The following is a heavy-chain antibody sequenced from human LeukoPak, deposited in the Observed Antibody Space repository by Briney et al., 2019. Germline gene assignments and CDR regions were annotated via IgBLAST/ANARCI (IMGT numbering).Heavy chain of an antibody. CDR2: ISYNGSNK. D-gene: IGHD3-10*01. CDR1: GFTFSSYS. CDR3: ARGSAPPNYGYYFDY. V-gene: IGHV3-30*03. Sequence: PGGSLRLSCAASGFTFSSYSMNWVRQAPGKGLEWVAVISYNGSNKYYADSVKGRFTISRDNSKNTLYLQMNSLRAEDTAVYYCARGSAPPNYGYYFDYWGQGTLVTVSS. J-gene: IGHJ4*02.